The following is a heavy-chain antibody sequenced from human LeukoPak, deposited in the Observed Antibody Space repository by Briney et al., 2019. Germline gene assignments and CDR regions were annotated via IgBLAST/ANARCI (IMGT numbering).Heavy chain of an antibody. Sequence: GGSLRLSCVASGFTVSTNYMSWVRQAPGKGLEWVANIKQDGSEKYYVDSVKGRFTISRDNAKNSLYLQMNSLRAEDTAVYYCARDRFAGTHWGQGTLVTVSS. CDR3: ARDRFAGTH. D-gene: IGHD3-10*01. V-gene: IGHV3-7*01. CDR2: IKQDGSEK. CDR1: GFTVSTNY. J-gene: IGHJ4*02.